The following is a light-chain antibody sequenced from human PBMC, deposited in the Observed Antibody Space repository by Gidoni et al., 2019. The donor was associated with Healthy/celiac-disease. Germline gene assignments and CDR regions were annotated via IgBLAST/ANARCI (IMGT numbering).Light chain of an antibody. CDR1: TGAVTSGYS. Sequence: QTVVTQEPSLTVSPGGTVTLTCASSTGAVTSGYSPNWFQQKPGQAPRGLIYSTSNKHSWTPARFSGSLLGGKAALTLSGVQPEDEAEYYCLLYYGGARVFGGGTKLTVL. CDR3: LLYYGGARV. J-gene: IGLJ2*01. V-gene: IGLV7-43*01. CDR2: STS.